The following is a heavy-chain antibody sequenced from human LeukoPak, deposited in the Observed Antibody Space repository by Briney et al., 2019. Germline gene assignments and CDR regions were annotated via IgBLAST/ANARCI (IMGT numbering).Heavy chain of an antibody. CDR1: GGTFSSYA. CDR2: IIPIFGTA. Sequence: SVKVSCNASGGTFSSYAISWVRQAPGQGLEWMGGIIPIFGTANYAQKFQGRVTITADESTSTAYMELSSLRSEDTAVYYCASNPQRYCSSTSCYFYWGQGTLVTVSS. D-gene: IGHD2-2*01. V-gene: IGHV1-69*13. J-gene: IGHJ4*02. CDR3: ASNPQRYCSSTSCYFY.